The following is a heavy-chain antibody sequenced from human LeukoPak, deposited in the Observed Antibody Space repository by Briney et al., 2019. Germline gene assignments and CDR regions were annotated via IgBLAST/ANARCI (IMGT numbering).Heavy chain of an antibody. J-gene: IGHJ4*02. D-gene: IGHD5-24*01. CDR2: IYYSGST. Sequence: SETLSLTCTVSGGSVSSTTYYWSWIRQPPGKGLEWIGSIYYSGSTYYNPSLKSRVTISVDTSKNQFSLKLSSVTAADTAVYYCARHGVGDGYNSVDYWGQGTLVTVSS. CDR1: GGSVSSTTYY. V-gene: IGHV4-39*01. CDR3: ARHGVGDGYNSVDY.